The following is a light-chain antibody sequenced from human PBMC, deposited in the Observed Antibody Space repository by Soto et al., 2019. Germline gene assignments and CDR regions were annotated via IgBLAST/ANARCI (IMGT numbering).Light chain of an antibody. CDR3: QQYNNWPYT. CDR1: QPIASN. CDR2: GAS. Sequence: EIMMTQSPATVSVSPGDQAALSCRASQPIASNVAWYQQRPGQPPSLLIYGASTRAPDVPDGFTGSGSGTQFTLTISSLHSEDFATYFCQQYNNWPYTFGQGTTVEI. V-gene: IGKV3D-15*01. J-gene: IGKJ2*01.